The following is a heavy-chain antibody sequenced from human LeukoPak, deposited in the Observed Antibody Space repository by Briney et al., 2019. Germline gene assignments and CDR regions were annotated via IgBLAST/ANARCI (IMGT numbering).Heavy chain of an antibody. CDR3: ARLPYCSSATCHNNWFDS. CDR1: GYSFISYW. CDR2: IYPGDSDT. D-gene: IGHD2-2*01. J-gene: IGHJ5*01. V-gene: IGHV5-51*01. Sequence: GESLKISCKGSGYSFISYWLGWVRQMPGKGLEWMGIIYPGDSDTRYSPSFQGQVTISADKSISTAYLQWSSLKAPDTAMYYCARLPYCSSATCHNNWFDSWGQGTLVTVSS.